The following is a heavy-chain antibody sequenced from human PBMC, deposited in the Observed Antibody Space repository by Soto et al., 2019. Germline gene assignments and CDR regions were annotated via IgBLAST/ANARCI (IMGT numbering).Heavy chain of an antibody. CDR1: GYTFTSYG. Sequence: GQLVQSGAEVKRPGASVKVSCRASGYTFTSYGISWVRQAPGQGLEWMGWISAYNGDTTLSQKFEARVSMTTDTYTNTDYMDLRRLSSDDTVDYYCERDYFTHKEMVTCAFDIRGQGTMVTVSS. CDR2: ISAYNGDT. CDR3: ERDYFTHKEMVTCAFDI. V-gene: IGHV1-18*01. D-gene: IGHD5-18*01. J-gene: IGHJ3*02.